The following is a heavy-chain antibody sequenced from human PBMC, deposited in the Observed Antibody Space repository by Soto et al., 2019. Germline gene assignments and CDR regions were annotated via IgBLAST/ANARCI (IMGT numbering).Heavy chain of an antibody. CDR1: GFIFSRHP. J-gene: IGHJ4*02. V-gene: IGHV3-23*01. CDR2: ISGSGDRT. Sequence: GGSLRLSCGASGFIFSRHPMNWVRQAPGKGLEWVAGISGSGDRTYFTDSVEGRFTVTRDNSRNTLHLQMSSLRADDTAVYYCAKDISQVGSDPAGIDYWGQGTLVTVSS. D-gene: IGHD6-13*01. CDR3: AKDISQVGSDPAGIDY.